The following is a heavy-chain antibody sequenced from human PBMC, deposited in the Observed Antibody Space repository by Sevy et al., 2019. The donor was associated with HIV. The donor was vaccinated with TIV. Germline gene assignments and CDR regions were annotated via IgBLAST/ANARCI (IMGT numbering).Heavy chain of an antibody. Sequence: QLGGSLRLSCAASGFTFDDYAMHWVRQAPGKGLEWVSGISWNSGSIGYADAVKGRFTISRDNAKNSLYLQMNSLRAEDTALYYCAKDMGSFGVVIEKYYYYGMDVWGQGTTVTVSS. J-gene: IGHJ6*02. CDR2: ISWNSGSI. V-gene: IGHV3-9*01. D-gene: IGHD3-3*01. CDR1: GFTFDDYA. CDR3: AKDMGSFGVVIEKYYYYGMDV.